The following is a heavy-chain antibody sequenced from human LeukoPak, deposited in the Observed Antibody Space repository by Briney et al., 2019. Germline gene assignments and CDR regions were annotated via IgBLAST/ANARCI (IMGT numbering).Heavy chain of an antibody. V-gene: IGHV3-7*03. CDR2: IKEDGSSQ. CDR1: GFTFSHSW. Sequence: PGGSLRLSCVASGFTFSHSWMTWVRQAPGKGLEWVGHIKEDGSSQNYADSVKGRFTISRDNAKSSLHLQMNGLRAEDTAMYYCASGPTDITMIAAGAFDIWGQGTMVTVSS. CDR3: ASGPTDITMIAAGAFDI. J-gene: IGHJ3*02. D-gene: IGHD3-22*01.